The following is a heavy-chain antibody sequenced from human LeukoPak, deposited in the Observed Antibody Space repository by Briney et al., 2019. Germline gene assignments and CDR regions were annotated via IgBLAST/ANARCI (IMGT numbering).Heavy chain of an antibody. CDR1: GYTFTSYD. J-gene: IGHJ5*02. CDR2: MNPNSGNT. D-gene: IGHD3-3*01. V-gene: IGHV1-8*01. Sequence: ASVKVSCKASGYTFTSYDNNWVRQATGQGLEWMGWMNPNSGNTGYAQKFQGRVTMTRNTSISTAYMELSSLRSEDTAVYYCARAPYDFWRGNNWFDPWGQGTLVTVSS. CDR3: ARAPYDFWRGNNWFDP.